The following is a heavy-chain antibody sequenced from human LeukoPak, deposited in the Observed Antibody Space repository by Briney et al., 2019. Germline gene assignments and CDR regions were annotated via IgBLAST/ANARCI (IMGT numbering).Heavy chain of an antibody. J-gene: IGHJ4*02. V-gene: IGHV3-30*02. CDR3: SRLSAMLRGPEAFYYFEY. CDR2: IRYDGSNK. CDR1: GFTFSSYG. D-gene: IGHD3-10*01. Sequence: GGSLRLSCAASGFTFSSYGMHWVRQAPGKGLEWVAFIRYDGSNKYYADSVKGRFTISRDNAKNSLFLQMNNLRAEDTAVYYCSRLSAMLRGPEAFYYFEYWGQGTLVTVSS.